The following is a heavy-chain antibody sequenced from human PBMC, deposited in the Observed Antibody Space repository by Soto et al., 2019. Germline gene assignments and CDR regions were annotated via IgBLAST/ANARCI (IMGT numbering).Heavy chain of an antibody. V-gene: IGHV1-46*01. CDR2: INPSGGST. CDR1: GYTFTSYY. CDR3: ARQGGRGYSGYDSFDY. Sequence: ASVKVSCKASGYTFTSYYMHWVRQAPGQGLEWMGIINPSGGSTSYAQKFQGRVTMTRDTSTSTVYMELSSLRSEDTAVYYCARQGGRGYSGYDSFDYWGQGTLVTVS. D-gene: IGHD5-12*01. J-gene: IGHJ4*02.